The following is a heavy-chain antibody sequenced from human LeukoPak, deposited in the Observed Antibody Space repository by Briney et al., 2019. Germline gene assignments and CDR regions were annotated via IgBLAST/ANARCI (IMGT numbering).Heavy chain of an antibody. CDR3: AKVVQPIAGEVRGTYFDA. CDR2: ISAYNGDT. V-gene: IGHV1-18*01. CDR1: GNTFTSFG. D-gene: IGHD3-10*01. Sequence: GASVKVSCKASGNTFTSFGITWIRQAPGQGLEWMGWISAYNGDTSYSQKVQGRVTMTTDTSTDTAYMELRSLRSDDTAVYFCAKVVQPIAGEVRGTYFDAWGQGTLVTVSS. J-gene: IGHJ4*02.